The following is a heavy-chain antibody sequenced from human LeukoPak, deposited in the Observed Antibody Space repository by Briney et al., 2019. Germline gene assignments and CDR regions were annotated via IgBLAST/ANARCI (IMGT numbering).Heavy chain of an antibody. Sequence: PGGSLRLSCATSGFTLSDYYMDWVRQAPGKGLEWVGHIRHRTDSYTTEYAASVKGRFTISRDDSKISVFLQMNGLRAEDTAVYYCARVGSYSDYGFGDYWGQGTLVTVSS. V-gene: IGHV3-72*01. CDR2: IRHRTDSYTT. D-gene: IGHD4-11*01. CDR1: GFTLSDYY. J-gene: IGHJ4*02. CDR3: ARVGSYSDYGFGDY.